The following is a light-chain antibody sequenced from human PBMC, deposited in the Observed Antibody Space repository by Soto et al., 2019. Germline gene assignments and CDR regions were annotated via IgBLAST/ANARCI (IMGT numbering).Light chain of an antibody. CDR2: GAS. CDR3: QQRSNWPSLT. CDR1: QGVSRK. J-gene: IGKJ4*01. Sequence: DIVMTQSPATLSVAPGERVTFSCRASQGVSRKLAWYQHKPGQAPRLLISGASTGATGIPARFSGSGSGTEFTLTISSLEPEDFAVYYCQQRSNWPSLTFGGGTKVDIK. V-gene: IGKV3-15*01.